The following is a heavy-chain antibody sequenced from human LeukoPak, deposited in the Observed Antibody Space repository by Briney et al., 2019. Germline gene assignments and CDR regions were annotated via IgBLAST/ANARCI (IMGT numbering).Heavy chain of an antibody. CDR2: IYSGGDT. Sequence: GGSLRLSCAASGFTVSSNFMSRVRQAPGKELEWVSVIYSGGDTYYTDSVKGRFTISRDNSKNTLYLQMNSLRAEDTAVYYCARGDNSAYNWFDPSGQGTLVTVSS. D-gene: IGHD4-23*01. J-gene: IGHJ5*02. CDR3: ARGDNSAYNWFDP. CDR1: GFTVSSNF. V-gene: IGHV3-53*01.